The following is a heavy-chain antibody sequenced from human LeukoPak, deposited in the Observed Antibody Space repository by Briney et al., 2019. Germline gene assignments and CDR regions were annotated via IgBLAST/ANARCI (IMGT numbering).Heavy chain of an antibody. CDR3: ARDRGSGYDLVFDY. CDR2: IRYDGSNK. Sequence: PGGSLRLSCAASGYTFSSYGMHWVRQAPGKGLEWVAFIRYDGSNKYYADSVKGRFTISRDNAKNSLYLQMNSLRAEDTAVYYCARDRGSGYDLVFDYWGQGTLVTVSS. CDR1: GYTFSSYG. J-gene: IGHJ4*02. D-gene: IGHD5-12*01. V-gene: IGHV3-30*02.